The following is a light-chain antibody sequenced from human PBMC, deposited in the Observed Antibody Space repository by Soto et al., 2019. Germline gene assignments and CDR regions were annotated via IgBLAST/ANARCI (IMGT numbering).Light chain of an antibody. V-gene: IGLV2-14*01. CDR2: EVS. Sequence: QSLLTQPASVSGSPGQSITISCTGTSSDIGGYNYVSWYQQHPGKVPKLMIFEVSNRPSGVSYRFSGSKSGNTASLTISGLQAEDEADYYCSSYAISSPYVFGTGTKVTVL. CDR1: SSDIGGYNY. J-gene: IGLJ1*01. CDR3: SSYAISSPYV.